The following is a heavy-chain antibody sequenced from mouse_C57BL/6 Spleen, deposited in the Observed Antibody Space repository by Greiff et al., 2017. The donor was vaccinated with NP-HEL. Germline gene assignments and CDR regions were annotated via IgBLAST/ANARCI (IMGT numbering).Heavy chain of an antibody. CDR3: ARGWLRGAMDY. D-gene: IGHD2-2*01. CDR2: ISDGGSYT. J-gene: IGHJ4*01. V-gene: IGHV5-4*01. CDR1: GFTFSSYA. Sequence: EVQLQESGGGLVKPGGSLKLSCAASGFTFSSYAMSWVRQTPEKRLEWVATISDGGSYTYYPDNVKGRFTISRDNAKNNLYLQMSHLKSEDTAMYYCARGWLRGAMDYWGQGTSVTVSS.